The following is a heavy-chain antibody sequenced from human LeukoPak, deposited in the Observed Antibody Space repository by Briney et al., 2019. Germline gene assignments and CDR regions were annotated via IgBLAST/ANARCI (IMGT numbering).Heavy chain of an antibody. D-gene: IGHD3-10*01. V-gene: IGHV4-39*07. J-gene: IGHJ5*02. Sequence: PSETLSLTCTVSGGSISSSSYYWGWIRQPPGKGLEWIGSIYYSGSTYYNPSLKSRVTISVDTSKNQFSLKLSSVTAADTAVYYCARGRFRYYYGSGSYGKPNWFDPWGQGTLVTVSS. CDR2: IYYSGST. CDR1: GGSISSSSYY. CDR3: ARGRFRYYYGSGSYGKPNWFDP.